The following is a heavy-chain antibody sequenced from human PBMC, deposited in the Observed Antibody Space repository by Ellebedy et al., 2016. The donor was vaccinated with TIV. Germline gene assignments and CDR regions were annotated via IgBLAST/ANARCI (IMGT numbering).Heavy chain of an antibody. J-gene: IGHJ4*02. V-gene: IGHV3-33*01. Sequence: GGSLRLXXAASGFNFSNYGIQWVRQAPGKGLEWVGVIWYDGSNEEDVESVKGRFTISRDNSKNTTTLQMNSLRVEDTATYYCARDCGGSSRCLVYWGQGSLVTVSS. CDR1: GFNFSNYG. D-gene: IGHD3-16*01. CDR3: ARDCGGSSRCLVY. CDR2: IWYDGSNE.